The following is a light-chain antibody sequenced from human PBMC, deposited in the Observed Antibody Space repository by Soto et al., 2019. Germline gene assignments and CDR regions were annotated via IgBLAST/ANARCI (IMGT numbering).Light chain of an antibody. CDR3: QQYGRSPPFN. V-gene: IGKV3-20*01. J-gene: IGKJ2*01. CDR2: GAS. Sequence: EIELTQSPGTLSLSPGERATLSCRASQSVSSSYIAWYQQNPGQAPRLLIYGASSMATGIPDRFSGSGSGTDFTLTINRLELENFGVYFCQQYGRSPPFNFGQGTKVEIK. CDR1: QSVSSSY.